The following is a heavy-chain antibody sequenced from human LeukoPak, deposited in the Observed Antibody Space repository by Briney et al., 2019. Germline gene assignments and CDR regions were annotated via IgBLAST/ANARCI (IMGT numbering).Heavy chain of an antibody. V-gene: IGHV4-30-4*08. Sequence: SQTLSLTCTVSGGSISSGDYYWSWIRQPPGKGLEWIGHIYYSGSTYYNPSLKSRVTISVDKSKNQYSLKLTSVTAADTAVYYCAREGTTVTTLYYYYYYMDVWGKGTTVTVSS. CDR1: GGSISSGDYY. D-gene: IGHD4-17*01. CDR2: IYYSGST. J-gene: IGHJ6*03. CDR3: AREGTTVTTLYYYYYYMDV.